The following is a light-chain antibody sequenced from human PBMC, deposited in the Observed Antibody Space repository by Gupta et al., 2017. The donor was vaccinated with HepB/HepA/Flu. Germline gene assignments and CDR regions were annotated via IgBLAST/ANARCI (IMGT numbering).Light chain of an antibody. CDR1: QSVLYNSNGKDY. V-gene: IGKV4-1*01. J-gene: IGKJ1*01. CDR3: QQYFTTPRT. CDR2: WAS. Sequence: IVMTQSPDSLAVSLGERATINCRSSQSVLYNSNGKDYLAWYQQKPGQPPRLLFSWASTRESGVPDRFDGSGSGTDFTLTISSLLAEDVAVYYCQQYFTTPRTFGQGTKVEIK.